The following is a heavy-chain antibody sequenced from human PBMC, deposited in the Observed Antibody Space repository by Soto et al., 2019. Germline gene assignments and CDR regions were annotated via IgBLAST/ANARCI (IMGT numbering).Heavy chain of an antibody. D-gene: IGHD3-10*01. J-gene: IGHJ4*02. CDR1: GFTFTTYT. CDR2: MSYDGDNE. CDR3: ARDFHGSEPITYYFDY. V-gene: IGHV3-30-3*01. Sequence: HPGGSLRLSCAASGFTFTTYTMHWVRQAPGKGLEWVAVMSYDGDNEYYADSVKGRFSISRDISKNTLYLQMNSLRVEDTALYYCARDFHGSEPITYYFDYWGQGTLVTVSS.